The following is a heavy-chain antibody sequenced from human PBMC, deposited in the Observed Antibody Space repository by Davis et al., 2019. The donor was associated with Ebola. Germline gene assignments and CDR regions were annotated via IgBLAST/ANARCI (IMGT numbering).Heavy chain of an antibody. CDR1: GYTFTSYD. D-gene: IGHD3-9*01. V-gene: IGHV1-8*01. CDR3: ARAGYYDILTGYPHDAFDI. J-gene: IGHJ3*02. Sequence: ASVKVSCKASGYTFTSYDINWVRQATGQGLEWMGWMNPNSGNTGYAQKFQGRVTITADESTSTAYMELSSLRSEDTAVYYCARAGYYDILTGYPHDAFDIWGQGTMVTVSS. CDR2: MNPNSGNT.